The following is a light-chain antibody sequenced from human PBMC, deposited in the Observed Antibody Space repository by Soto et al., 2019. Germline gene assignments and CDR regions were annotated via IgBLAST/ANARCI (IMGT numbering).Light chain of an antibody. CDR1: SSDVDDYNY. J-gene: IGLJ1*01. V-gene: IGLV2-11*01. CDR3: VSFAGGTYV. CDR2: DVS. Sequence: QSALTQPRSVSGSPGQSVTISCTGTSSDVDDYNYVSWFQQHPGKAPKLMIYDVSERPSGVPDRFSGSKSGNTASLTVSGLQAEDEADYYCVSFAGGTYVFGTGTKVTVL.